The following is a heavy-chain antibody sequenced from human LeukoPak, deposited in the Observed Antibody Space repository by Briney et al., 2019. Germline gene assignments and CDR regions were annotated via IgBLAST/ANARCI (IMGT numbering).Heavy chain of an antibody. D-gene: IGHD3-22*01. J-gene: IGHJ6*02. V-gene: IGHV3-73*01. CDR3: TRYSYDSSGKIHAMDV. CDR2: IKNKVDNYAT. CDR1: GFTFSGST. Sequence: GGSLRLSCAASGFTFSGSTMQWVRQASGKGLEWIGRIKNKVDNYATSYAASVKGRFTISRDDSKNTAYLQMNSLKTEDTAVYYCTRYSYDSSGKIHAMDVWGQGTTVTVSS.